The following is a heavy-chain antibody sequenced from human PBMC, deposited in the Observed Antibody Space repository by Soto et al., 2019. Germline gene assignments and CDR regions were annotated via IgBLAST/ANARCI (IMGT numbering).Heavy chain of an antibody. CDR1: GFTFSNYA. D-gene: IGHD2-15*01. V-gene: IGHV3-30*03. J-gene: IGHJ4*02. Sequence: QVHRVESGGGVVQPGRSLRLSCEASGFTFSNYAIHWVRRAPGKGLEWVAVIANDGRDKRYAEPVKGRFTVSRDTSKNTVNLHMTSLRTEDTAVYYCARDSKVGPATYYFDYWGQGTLVTVSS. CDR2: IANDGRDK. CDR3: ARDSKVGPATYYFDY.